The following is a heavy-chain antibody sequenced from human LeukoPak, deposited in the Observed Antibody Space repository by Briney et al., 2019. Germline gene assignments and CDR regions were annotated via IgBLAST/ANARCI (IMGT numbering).Heavy chain of an antibody. V-gene: IGHV4-59*01. D-gene: IGHD3-16*01. CDR2: IYYSGST. J-gene: IGHJ3*02. CDR3: ARTGYDYVWGSSKDAFDI. CDR1: GGSISSYY. Sequence: SETLSLTCTVSGGSISSYYWSWIRQPPGKGLEWIGYIYYSGSTNYNPSLKSRVTISVDKSKNQFSLKLSSVTAADTAVYYCARTGYDYVWGSSKDAFDIWGQGTMVTVSS.